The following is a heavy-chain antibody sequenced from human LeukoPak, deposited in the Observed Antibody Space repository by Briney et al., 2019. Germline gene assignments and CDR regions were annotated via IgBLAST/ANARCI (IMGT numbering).Heavy chain of an antibody. CDR3: ARYVSSGWPYFDY. D-gene: IGHD6-19*01. Sequence: GGSLRLSCAASGFTFSSYSMNWVRQAPGKGLEWVSSISSSSSYIYYADSVKGRFTISRDNAKNSLHLQMNSLRAEDTAVYYCARYVSSGWPYFDYWGQGTLVTVSS. CDR1: GFTFSSYS. J-gene: IGHJ4*02. CDR2: ISSSSSYI. V-gene: IGHV3-21*01.